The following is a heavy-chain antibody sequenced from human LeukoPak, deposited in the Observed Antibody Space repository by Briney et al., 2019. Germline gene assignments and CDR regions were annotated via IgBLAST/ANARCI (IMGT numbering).Heavy chain of an antibody. D-gene: IGHD7-27*01. CDR3: VRGGTGDGNYFDY. V-gene: IGHV3-48*01. CDR1: GFNFNTYS. J-gene: IGHJ4*02. Sequence: GGSLRLSCAASGFNFNTYSFNWVRQAPGKGLEWLSYVSPDDKTRYYADSVKGRCTTTRDNAKNSQYLQMSSLRAEDTALYFCVRGGTGDGNYFDYWGQGTLVTVSS. CDR2: VSPDDKTR.